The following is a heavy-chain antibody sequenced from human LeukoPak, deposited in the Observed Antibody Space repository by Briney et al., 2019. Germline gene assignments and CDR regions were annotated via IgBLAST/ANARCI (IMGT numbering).Heavy chain of an antibody. CDR2: ISGSGGST. J-gene: IGHJ4*02. CDR1: GFTFSSYA. V-gene: IGHV3-23*01. Sequence: SGGSLRLSCAASGFTFSSYAMSWVRQAPGKGLEWVSAISGSGGSTYYADSVKGRFTISGDNSKNTLYLQMNSLRAEDTAVYYCAKKAQAAGTGFDYWGQGTLVTVSS. D-gene: IGHD6-13*01. CDR3: AKKAQAAGTGFDY.